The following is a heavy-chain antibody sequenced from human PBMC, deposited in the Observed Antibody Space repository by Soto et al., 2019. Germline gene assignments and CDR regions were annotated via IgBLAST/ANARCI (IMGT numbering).Heavy chain of an antibody. CDR2: INPNSGGT. D-gene: IGHD2-21*02. CDR1: GYTFTGYY. CDR3: ARGTDGGDHLDY. Sequence: XSVKVSCKASGYTFTGYYMHWVRQAPGQGLEWMGWINPNSGGTNYAQKFQGWVTMTRDTSISTAYMELGRLRSDDTAVYYCARGTDGGDHLDYWGQGTLVTVSS. J-gene: IGHJ4*02. V-gene: IGHV1-2*04.